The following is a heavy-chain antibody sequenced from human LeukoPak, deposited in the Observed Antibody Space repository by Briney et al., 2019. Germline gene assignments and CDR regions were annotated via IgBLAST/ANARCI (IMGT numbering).Heavy chain of an antibody. CDR1: GYSLTSYW. J-gene: IGHJ3*02. CDR3: ARPYYDSSGPDAFDI. D-gene: IGHD3-22*01. Sequence: GESLKISCKGSGYSLTSYWIGRVRQVPRKGLEWMGIIYPGDSDTRYSPSFQGQVTISADKSISTAYLQWSSLKASDTAMYYCARPYYDSSGPDAFDIWGQGTMVTVSS. V-gene: IGHV5-51*01. CDR2: IYPGDSDT.